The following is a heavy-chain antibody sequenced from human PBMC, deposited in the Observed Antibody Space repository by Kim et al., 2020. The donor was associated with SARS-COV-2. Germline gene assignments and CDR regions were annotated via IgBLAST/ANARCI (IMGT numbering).Heavy chain of an antibody. CDR1: GGSISSGGYY. V-gene: IGHV4-31*03. J-gene: IGHJ4*02. D-gene: IGHD3-16*01. CDR2: IYYSGST. CDR3: AREGMAQSHQGGGPGFDY. Sequence: SETLSLTCTVSGGSISSGGYYWSWIRQHPGKGLEWIGYIYYSGSTYYNPSLKSRVTISVDTSKNQFSLKLSSVTAADTAVYYCAREGMAQSHQGGGPGFDYWGQGTLVTVS.